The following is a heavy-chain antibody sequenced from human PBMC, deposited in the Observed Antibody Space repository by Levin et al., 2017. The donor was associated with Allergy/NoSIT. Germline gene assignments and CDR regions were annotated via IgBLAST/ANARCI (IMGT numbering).Heavy chain of an antibody. D-gene: IGHD6-13*01. V-gene: IGHV3-9*01. J-gene: IGHJ6*02. CDR2: ISWDSGRI. Sequence: AGGSLRLSCAASGFSFEEYAMHWVRQVPGKGLEWVAGISWDSGRIGHADAVKGRFTISRDNAKKSLFLQMNTLRPEDTALYFCVKDRRGSAAAGDYYYTLEVWGQGTAVIVS. CDR3: VKDRRGSAAAGDYYYTLEV. CDR1: GFSFEEYA.